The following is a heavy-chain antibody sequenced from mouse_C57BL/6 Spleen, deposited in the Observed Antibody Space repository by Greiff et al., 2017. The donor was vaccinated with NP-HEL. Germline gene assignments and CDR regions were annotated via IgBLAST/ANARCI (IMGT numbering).Heavy chain of an antibody. Sequence: QVQLQQSGAELVKPGASVKLSCKASGYTFTSYWMHWVKQRPGQGLEWIGMIHPNSGSTNYNEKFKSKATLTVDKSSSTAYMQLSSLTSEDSAVYYCARHGYYYFDYWGQGTTLTVSS. CDR2: IHPNSGST. V-gene: IGHV1-64*01. CDR1: GYTFTSYW. D-gene: IGHD2-3*01. CDR3: ARHGYYYFDY. J-gene: IGHJ2*01.